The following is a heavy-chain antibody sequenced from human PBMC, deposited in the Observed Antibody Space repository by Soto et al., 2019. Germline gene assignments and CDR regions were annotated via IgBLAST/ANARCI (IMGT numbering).Heavy chain of an antibody. V-gene: IGHV1-46*01. Sequence: ASVKVSCKASGYTFTSYYMHWVRQAPGQGLEWMGIINPSGGSTSYAQKFQGRVTMTRDTSTSTVYMELSSLRSEDTAVYYCARDPTSYYYDGSGYQSVYYYGMDVWGRVTTVTVS. J-gene: IGHJ6*02. CDR3: ARDPTSYYYDGSGYQSVYYYGMDV. CDR1: GYTFTSYY. CDR2: INPSGGST. D-gene: IGHD3-22*01.